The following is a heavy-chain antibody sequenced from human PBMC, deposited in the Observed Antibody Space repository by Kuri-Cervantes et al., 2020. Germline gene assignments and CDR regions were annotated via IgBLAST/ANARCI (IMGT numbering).Heavy chain of an antibody. CDR2: INSDGSST. J-gene: IGHJ6*02. CDR3: AKVSLAGSTFHSLATLSGMDV. Sequence: GGSLRLSCAAFSSYWMHWVRQAPGKGLVWVSRINSDGSSTSYADSVKGRFTISRDNAKNSLRAEDTAVYYCAKVSLAGSTFHSLATLSGMDVWGQGTTVTVSS. V-gene: IGHV3-74*01. CDR1: SSYW. D-gene: IGHD1-14*01.